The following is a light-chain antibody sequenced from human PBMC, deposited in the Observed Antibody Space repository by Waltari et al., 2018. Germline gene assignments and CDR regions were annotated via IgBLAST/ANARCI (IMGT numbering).Light chain of an antibody. V-gene: IGLV1-44*01. J-gene: IGLJ2*01. CDR1: ISNIGSNV. CDR3: AAWDDSLNGHVV. Sequence: QSVLTQPPSVSGTPGQRVTISCSGSISNIGSNVVSWYRQLPGTATNVLILSTNPRPSGVPDRFSGSKSGTSAALAITVLQSADEGEYYCAAWDDSLNGHVVFGGGTKLTVL. CDR2: STN.